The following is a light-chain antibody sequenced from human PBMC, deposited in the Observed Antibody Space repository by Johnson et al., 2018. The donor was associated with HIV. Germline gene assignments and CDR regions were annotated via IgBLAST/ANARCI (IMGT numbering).Light chain of an antibody. J-gene: IGLJ1*01. V-gene: IGLV1-51*02. CDR3: GTWDNSLSTGGV. CDR1: SSNIESNS. Sequence: QSVLTQPPSVSAAPGQKVTISCSGSSSNIESNSVSWYQHFPGTAPKVLIYENNKRPSGIPDRFSGSKSGTSATLGITGLNPGDEADYYCGTWDNSLSTGGVFGTGTKVTVL. CDR2: ENN.